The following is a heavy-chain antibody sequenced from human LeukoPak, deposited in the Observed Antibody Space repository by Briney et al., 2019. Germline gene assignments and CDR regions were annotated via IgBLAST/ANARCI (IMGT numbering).Heavy chain of an antibody. CDR3: AKEKTYYDFWSGYQPGY. D-gene: IGHD3-3*01. CDR1: GFTFSSYA. CDR2: ISGSGGST. J-gene: IGHJ4*02. Sequence: PGGSLRLSCAASGFTFSSYAMSWVRQAPGKGLEGVSAISGSGGSTYYADSVKGRFTISRDNSKNTLYLQMNSLRAEDTAVYYCAKEKTYYDFWSGYQPGYWGQGTLVTVSS. V-gene: IGHV3-23*01.